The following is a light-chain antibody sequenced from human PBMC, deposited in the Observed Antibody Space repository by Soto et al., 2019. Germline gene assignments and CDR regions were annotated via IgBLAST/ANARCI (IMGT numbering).Light chain of an antibody. CDR2: KAS. J-gene: IGKJ1*01. V-gene: IGKV1-5*03. Sequence: DIQMTQSPSTLSASIGDRVTITCRASQNINAWLAWYQQQPGKAPRLLIYKASSLQSGVPSRFSGTGSGTEFTLTISSLQPDDFATYYCQQYKSFWTSGQGTKVEIK. CDR1: QNINAW. CDR3: QQYKSFWT.